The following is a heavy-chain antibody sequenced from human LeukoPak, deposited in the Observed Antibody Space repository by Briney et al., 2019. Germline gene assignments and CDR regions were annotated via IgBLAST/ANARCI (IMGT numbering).Heavy chain of an antibody. CDR3: ARGLAATTSY. CDR2: VYYNGNT. V-gene: IGHV4-39*07. J-gene: IGHJ4*02. D-gene: IGHD5-12*01. CDR1: GGSISSSGSY. Sequence: SETLSLTCTVSGGSISSSGSYWAWIRQPPGKGLEWIANVYYNGNTYYNPSLKSRVTISVDTSKNQFSLKLSSVTAADTAVYYCARGLAATTSYWGQGTLVTVSS.